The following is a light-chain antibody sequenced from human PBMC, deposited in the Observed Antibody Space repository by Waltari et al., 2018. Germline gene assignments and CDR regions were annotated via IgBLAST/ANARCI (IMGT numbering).Light chain of an antibody. J-gene: IGKJ2*01. CDR1: QSVNRN. CDR3: QQYDIWPYT. Sequence: EKVMTQSPATLSVSPGERATLSCRASQSVNRNLAWYQQKPGQAPRLLIYGTSTRATGIPARFSGSGSGTDFSLTISSLQSEDFAVYYCQQYDIWPYTFGQGTKLEIK. CDR2: GTS. V-gene: IGKV3-15*01.